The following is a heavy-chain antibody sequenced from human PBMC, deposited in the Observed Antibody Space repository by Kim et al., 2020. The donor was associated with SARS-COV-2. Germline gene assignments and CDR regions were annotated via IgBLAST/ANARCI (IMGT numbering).Heavy chain of an antibody. Sequence: SETLSLTCTVSGGSISSYYWSWIRQPPGKGLEWIGYIYYSGSTNYNPSLKSRVTISVDTSKNQFSLKLSSVTAADTAVYYCARVGYYYDSSGYLYYYYGMDVWGQGTTVTVSS. CDR2: IYYSGST. CDR3: ARVGYYYDSSGYLYYYYGMDV. V-gene: IGHV4-59*01. CDR1: GGSISSYY. D-gene: IGHD3-22*01. J-gene: IGHJ6*02.